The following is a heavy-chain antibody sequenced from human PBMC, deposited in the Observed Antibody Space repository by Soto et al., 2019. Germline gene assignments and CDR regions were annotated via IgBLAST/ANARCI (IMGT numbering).Heavy chain of an antibody. CDR1: GGSFSGYY. Sequence: ASETLSLTCAVYGGSFSGYYWSWIRQPPGKGLEWIGEINHSGSTNYNPSLKSRVTISVDTSKNQFSLKLSSVTAADTAVYYCARGPGIVGPSSQMWFDPWGQGTLVTVSS. J-gene: IGHJ5*02. CDR3: ARGPGIVGPSSQMWFDP. V-gene: IGHV4-34*01. D-gene: IGHD1-26*01. CDR2: INHSGST.